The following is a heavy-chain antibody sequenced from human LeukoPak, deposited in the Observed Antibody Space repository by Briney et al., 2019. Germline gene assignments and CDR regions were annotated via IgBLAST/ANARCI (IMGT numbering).Heavy chain of an antibody. CDR3: AKGTGTSGYYYMFDY. CDR2: ITGSGGST. J-gene: IGHJ4*02. V-gene: IGHV3-23*01. Sequence: PGGSLRLSCAASGFTFSSYAMSWVRQAPGKGLEWVSAITGSGGSTYYADSVKGRFTISRDSSKNTLYLQMNSLRAEDTAVYYCAKGTGTSGYYYMFDYWGQGTLVTVSS. CDR1: GFTFSSYA. D-gene: IGHD3-22*01.